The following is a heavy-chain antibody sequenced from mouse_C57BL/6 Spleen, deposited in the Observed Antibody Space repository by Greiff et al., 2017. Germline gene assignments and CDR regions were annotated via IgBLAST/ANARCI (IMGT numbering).Heavy chain of an antibody. V-gene: IGHV1-69*01. CDR2: IDPSDSYT. CDR1: GYTFTSYW. CDR3: ARYYSNGGFAY. Sequence: VQLQQPGAELVMPGASVKLSCKASGYTFTSYWMHWVKQRPGQGLEWIGEIDPSDSYTNYNQKFKGKSTLTVDKSSSTAYMQLSSLTSEDSAVYYCARYYSNGGFAYWGQGTLVTVSA. D-gene: IGHD2-5*01. J-gene: IGHJ3*01.